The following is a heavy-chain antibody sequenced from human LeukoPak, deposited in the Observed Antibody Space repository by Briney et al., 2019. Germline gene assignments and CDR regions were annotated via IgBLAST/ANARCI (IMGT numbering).Heavy chain of an antibody. CDR1: GFSLSTSGMR. J-gene: IGHJ6*03. V-gene: IGHV2-70*04. CDR2: IDLDDDK. CDR3: ALNAGYYYYMDV. Sequence: VSGPALVKPTQTLTLTCTFSGFSLSTSGMRVSWIRQPPGKALEWLARIDLDDDKVYSTSLKTRLNISKATSKNQVVLAMTNMDPVDTATYYCALNAGYYYYMDVWGKGTTVTVSS.